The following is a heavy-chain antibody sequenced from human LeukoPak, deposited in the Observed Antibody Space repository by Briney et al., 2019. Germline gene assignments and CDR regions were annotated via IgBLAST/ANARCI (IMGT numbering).Heavy chain of an antibody. CDR1: NYTVTRYG. V-gene: IGHV1-18*01. J-gene: IGHJ3*02. CDR2: ISAYNGNT. CDR3: ARDTSNGGDAFDI. Sequence: ASMNSSCNASNYTVTRYGMSSVRQAPGKKLEWMGWISAYNGNTNYAQKLQGRVTMTTDTSTSTAYVELRSLRSDDTAVYYCARDTSNGGDAFDIWGQGTMVTVSS. D-gene: IGHD4-11*01.